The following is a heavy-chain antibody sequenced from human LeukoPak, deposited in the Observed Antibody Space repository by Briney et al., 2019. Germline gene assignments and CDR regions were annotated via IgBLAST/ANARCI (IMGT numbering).Heavy chain of an antibody. D-gene: IGHD2-21*02. J-gene: IGHJ6*02. CDR2: IYYSGST. CDR3: ARDCGGDCYSYYYGMDV. Sequence: SQTLSLICTVSGRSISSGGYYWSWIRQHPGKGLERIGYIYYSGSTYYNPSLKSRVTISVDTSKNQFSLKLSSVTAADTAVYYCARDCGGDCYSYYYGMDVWGQGTTVTVSS. CDR1: GRSISSGGYY. V-gene: IGHV4-31*03.